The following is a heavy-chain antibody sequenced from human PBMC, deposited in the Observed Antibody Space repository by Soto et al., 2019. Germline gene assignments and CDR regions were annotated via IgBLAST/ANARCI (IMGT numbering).Heavy chain of an antibody. Sequence: GGSLRLSCAASGFTFSSYAMSWVRQAPGKGLEWVSAISGSGVSTYYEDSVKGRFAVSRDNSKSKLYLQMNSLRDEDTAVYYCAKVPTGEMATVFQAFDIWGQGTMVTVSS. D-gene: IGHD4-4*01. J-gene: IGHJ3*02. CDR3: AKVPTGEMATVFQAFDI. V-gene: IGHV3-23*01. CDR2: ISGSGVST. CDR1: GFTFSSYA.